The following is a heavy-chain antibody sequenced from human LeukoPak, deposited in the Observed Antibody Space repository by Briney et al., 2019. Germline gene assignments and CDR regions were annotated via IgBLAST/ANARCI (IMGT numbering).Heavy chain of an antibody. V-gene: IGHV4-30-4*08. CDR2: IYYSGST. CDR1: GGSISSGDYY. Sequence: PPETLSLTCTVFGGSISSGDYYWSWIRQPPGKGLEWIGYIYYSGSTYYNPSLKSRVTISVDTPKNQFSLKLSSVTAADTAVYYCARTEGYYYDSSRGWFDPWGQGTLVTVSS. J-gene: IGHJ5*02. D-gene: IGHD3-22*01. CDR3: ARTEGYYYDSSRGWFDP.